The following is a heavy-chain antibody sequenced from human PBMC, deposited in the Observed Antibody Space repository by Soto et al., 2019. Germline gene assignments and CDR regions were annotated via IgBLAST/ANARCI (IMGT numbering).Heavy chain of an antibody. CDR2: INPNSGGT. V-gene: IGHV1-2*04. Sequence: ASVKVSCKASGYTFTGYYMHWVRQASGQGLEWMGWINPNSGGTNYAQKFQGWVTMTRDTSISTAYMELSRLRSDDTAVYYCARDGAGYCSGGSCSIYFDYWGQGTLVTVSS. CDR1: GYTFTGYY. J-gene: IGHJ4*02. D-gene: IGHD2-15*01. CDR3: ARDGAGYCSGGSCSIYFDY.